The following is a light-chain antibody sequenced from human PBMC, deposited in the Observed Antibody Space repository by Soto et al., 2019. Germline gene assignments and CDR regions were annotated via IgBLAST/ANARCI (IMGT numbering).Light chain of an antibody. V-gene: IGKV3-15*01. CDR1: QSISSN. CDR3: PHCNDWHHT. CDR2: GAS. Sequence: EIVMTQSPATLSVSPGESATLSCRASQSISSNLAWYQQKPGQAPRLLIYGASTRATVIPARFSGRGSATEFTLAISRLQSEDSAVYHCPHCNDWHHTFGQGTKLEI. J-gene: IGKJ2*01.